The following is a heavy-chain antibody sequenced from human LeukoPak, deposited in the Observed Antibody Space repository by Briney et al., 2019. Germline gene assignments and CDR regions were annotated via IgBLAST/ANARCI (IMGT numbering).Heavy chain of an antibody. D-gene: IGHD2-21*02. CDR3: ARGGDDERGGAFDI. J-gene: IGHJ3*02. CDR2: IIPIFGTA. Sequence: SVKVSCKASGGTFSSYAISWVRQAPGQGLEWMGRIIPIFGTANYAQKFQGRVTITTDESTSTAYMELSSLRSEDTAVCYCARGGDDERGGAFDIWGQGTMVTVSS. V-gene: IGHV1-69*05. CDR1: GGTFSSYA.